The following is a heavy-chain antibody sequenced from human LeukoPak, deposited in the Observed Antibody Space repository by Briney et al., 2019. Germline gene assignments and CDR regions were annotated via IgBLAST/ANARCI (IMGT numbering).Heavy chain of an antibody. CDR2: ISYDGSNK. CDR3: ARDNYYDSSGYYDY. Sequence: GGSLRLSCAASGFTFSSYAMHWVRQAPGKGLEWVAVISYDGSNKYYADSVKGRFTISRDNSKNTLYLQMSSLRAEDTAVYYCARDNYYDSSGYYDYWGQGTLVTVSS. V-gene: IGHV3-30-3*01. CDR1: GFTFSSYA. J-gene: IGHJ4*02. D-gene: IGHD3-22*01.